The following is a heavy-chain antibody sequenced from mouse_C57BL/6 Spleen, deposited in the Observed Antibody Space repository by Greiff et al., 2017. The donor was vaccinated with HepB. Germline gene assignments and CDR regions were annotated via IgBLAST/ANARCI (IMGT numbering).Heavy chain of an antibody. D-gene: IGHD1-1*01. CDR1: GYTFTSYW. CDR3: ASPDYYGSSYGWFAY. V-gene: IGHV1-50*01. Sequence: QVQLQQPGAELVKPGASVKLSCKASGYTFTSYWMQWVKQRPGQGLEWIGEIDPSDSYTNYNQKFKGKATLTVDTSSSTAYMQLSSLTSEDSAVYYCASPDYYGSSYGWFAYWGQGTLVTVSA. J-gene: IGHJ3*01. CDR2: IDPSDSYT.